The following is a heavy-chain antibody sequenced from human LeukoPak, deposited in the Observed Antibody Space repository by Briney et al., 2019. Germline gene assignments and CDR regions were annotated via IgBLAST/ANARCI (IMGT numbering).Heavy chain of an antibody. D-gene: IGHD3/OR15-3a*01. V-gene: IGHV3-23*01. CDR2: ISDSGGST. J-gene: IGHJ4*02. CDR1: EFTFSSCA. Sequence: SGGSLRLSCAASEFTFSSCAMTWVRQAPGKGLEWVAGISDSGGSTKYADSVKGRFTISRDNPKNTLYLQMNSLGAEDTAVYFCAKRGVVIRVILVGFHKEAYYFESWGQGALVTVSS. CDR3: AKRGVVIRVILVGFHKEAYYFES.